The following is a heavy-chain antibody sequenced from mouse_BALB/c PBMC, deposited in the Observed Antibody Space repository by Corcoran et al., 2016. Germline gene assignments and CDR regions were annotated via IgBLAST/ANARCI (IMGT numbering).Heavy chain of an antibody. CDR2: INPYNDGT. CDR3: ASAYGYWDVDV. CDR1: GYSFTGYT. J-gene: IGHJ1*01. D-gene: IGHD1-1*02. V-gene: IGHV1S136*01. Sequence: EFQLQQSGPELVKPGASMTMSCKASGYSFTGYTMSWVKQKPGQGLEWIGYINPYNDGTKSNEKFKGKDTLTSDKSSSTAYIELSSLTSEDSAVYFCASAYGYWDVDVWGAGTTVTVSS.